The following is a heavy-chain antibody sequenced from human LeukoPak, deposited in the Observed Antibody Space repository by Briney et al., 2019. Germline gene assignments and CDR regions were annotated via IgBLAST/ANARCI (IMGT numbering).Heavy chain of an antibody. CDR2: INHSGST. Sequence: PSETLSLTCAVYGGSFSGYYWSWIRQPPGKGLEWIGEINHSGSTNYNPSLKSRVTISVDTSKNQFSLKLSSVTAADTAVYYCARGGIAGACTLFDPWGQGTLVTVSS. D-gene: IGHD6-19*01. J-gene: IGHJ5*02. CDR1: GGSFSGYY. CDR3: ARGGIAGACTLFDP. V-gene: IGHV4-34*01.